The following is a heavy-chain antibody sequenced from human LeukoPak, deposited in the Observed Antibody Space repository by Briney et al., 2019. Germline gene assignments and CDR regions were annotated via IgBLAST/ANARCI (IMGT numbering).Heavy chain of an antibody. CDR2: ISGSGGST. CDR3: AKASPGSSSWYADY. CDR1: GFTFSSYA. V-gene: IGHV3-23*01. Sequence: GGSLRLSCAASGFTFSSYAMSWVRQAPGRGLEWVSAISGSGGSTYYADSVKGRFTISRDNSKNTLYLQMNSLRAEDTAVYYCAKASPGSSSWYADYWGQGTLVTVSS. J-gene: IGHJ4*02. D-gene: IGHD6-13*01.